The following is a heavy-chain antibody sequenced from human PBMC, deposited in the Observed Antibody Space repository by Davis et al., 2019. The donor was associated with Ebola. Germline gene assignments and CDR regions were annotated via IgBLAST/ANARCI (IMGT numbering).Heavy chain of an antibody. J-gene: IGHJ1*01. CDR2: ISSSSTDI. CDR1: GFTFSGYT. D-gene: IGHD3-16*02. V-gene: IGHV3-21*01. Sequence: GESLKISCAASGFTFSGYTMNWVRQAPGKGLEWVSSISSSSTDIYYADSVKGRFTIFRDNAKNSLFLQMNSLRAEDTAVYYCAKDTRMITFGGVIAPVFQHWGQGTLVTVSS. CDR3: AKDTRMITFGGVIAPVFQH.